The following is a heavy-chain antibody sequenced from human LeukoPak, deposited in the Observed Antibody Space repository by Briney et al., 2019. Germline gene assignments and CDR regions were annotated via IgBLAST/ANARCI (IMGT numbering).Heavy chain of an antibody. D-gene: IGHD3/OR15-3a*01. J-gene: IGHJ4*02. CDR1: GLTFSSNW. V-gene: IGHV3-74*01. CDR3: TRAVGWTQNSYYSDY. CDR2: INGDGSIT. Sequence: GGSLRLSCAASGLTFSSNWMYWVRQAPGKGLVWVSRINGDGSITTYADSVKGRFTISRDNAKNTLYLQMNSLRAEDTAVYYCTRAVGWTQNSYYSDYWGQGTLVTVSS.